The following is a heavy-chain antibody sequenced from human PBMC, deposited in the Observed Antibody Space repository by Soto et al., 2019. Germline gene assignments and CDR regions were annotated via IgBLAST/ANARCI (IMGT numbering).Heavy chain of an antibody. V-gene: IGHV5-51*01. CDR1: GYSFTNYW. J-gene: IGHJ5*02. Sequence: GESLKISCXGSGYSFTNYWIGWVRQMPGKGLDWMGIIYPGDSDTRYSPSFQGQVTISADTSTSTAYMELRSLRSDDTAVYYCARDLERWFDPWGQGTLVTVSS. D-gene: IGHD3-3*01. CDR3: ARDLERWFDP. CDR2: IYPGDSDT.